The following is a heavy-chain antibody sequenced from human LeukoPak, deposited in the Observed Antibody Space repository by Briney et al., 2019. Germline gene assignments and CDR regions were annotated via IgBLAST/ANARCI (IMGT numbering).Heavy chain of an antibody. V-gene: IGHV3-23*01. CDR1: GFSFSNYA. CDR2: IGGSGVST. CDR3: AKVQDIEVMVGATLDF. D-gene: IGHD2-15*01. Sequence: PGGSLRLSCAASGFSFSNYAMTWVRQAPGKGLEWVSGIGGSGVSTYYGDFVKGRFTIPRDNSRNTLYLQMNSLRVEDTAVYYCAKVQDIEVMVGATLDFWGQGTLVTVSS. J-gene: IGHJ4*02.